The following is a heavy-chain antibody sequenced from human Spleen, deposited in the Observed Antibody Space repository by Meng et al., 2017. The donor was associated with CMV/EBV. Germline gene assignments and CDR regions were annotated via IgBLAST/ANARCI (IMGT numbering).Heavy chain of an antibody. D-gene: IGHD1/OR15-1a*01. Sequence: SCAASGFTFSSYSMNWVRQAPGKGLEWASSISSSSSYIYYADSVKGRFTISRDNAKNSLYLQMNSLRAEDTAVYYCARGEQLGWFDPWGQGTLVTVSS. CDR2: ISSSSSYI. V-gene: IGHV3-21*01. CDR3: ARGEQLGWFDP. J-gene: IGHJ5*02. CDR1: GFTFSSYS.